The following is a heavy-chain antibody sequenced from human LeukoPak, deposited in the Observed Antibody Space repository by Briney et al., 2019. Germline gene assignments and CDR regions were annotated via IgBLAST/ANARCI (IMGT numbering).Heavy chain of an antibody. V-gene: IGHV3-23*01. Sequence: GGSLRLSCVASGFEFSIHDMSWGRQAPGKGPEWVSSISGSGTDTYYTDSVKGRFTISRDTSKNTLYMQMNNLRVEDTAVYYCARAGPRRDGYNSDYWGQGTLVTVSS. CDR2: ISGSGTDT. CDR3: ARAGPRRDGYNSDY. J-gene: IGHJ4*02. D-gene: IGHD5-24*01. CDR1: GFEFSIHD.